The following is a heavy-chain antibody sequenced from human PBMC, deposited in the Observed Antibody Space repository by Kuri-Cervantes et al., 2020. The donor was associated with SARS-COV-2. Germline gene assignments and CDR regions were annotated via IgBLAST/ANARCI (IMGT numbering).Heavy chain of an antibody. V-gene: IGHV3-64D*08. CDR2: IYSNGDTT. Sequence: GESLKISCAASGFTFSSYAMSWVRQAPGKGLEYLSGIYSNGDTTFYADSVKGRFTISRDNHKNTLYLQMSSLRADDTAIYYCVKAVYYYDGSGYPRWDAFDVWGQGTTVTVSS. CDR3: VKAVYYYDGSGYPRWDAFDV. J-gene: IGHJ3*01. D-gene: IGHD3-22*01. CDR1: GFTFSSYA.